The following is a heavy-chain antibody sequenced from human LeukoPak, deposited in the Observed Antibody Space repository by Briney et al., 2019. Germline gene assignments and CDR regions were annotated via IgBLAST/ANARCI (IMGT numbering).Heavy chain of an antibody. D-gene: IGHD3-22*01. CDR3: VRDKWRSGYSNTFDM. Sequence: PGRSLRLSCAASGFTFNTYAMHWVRQAPGKGLEWVAVIWYDGSNKYYVESVKGRFTISRVNSKNTLYLQMNSLRAEDTAVYYCVRDKWRSGYSNTFDMWGQGTMVTVSS. CDR1: GFTFNTYA. CDR2: IWYDGSNK. J-gene: IGHJ3*02. V-gene: IGHV3-33*01.